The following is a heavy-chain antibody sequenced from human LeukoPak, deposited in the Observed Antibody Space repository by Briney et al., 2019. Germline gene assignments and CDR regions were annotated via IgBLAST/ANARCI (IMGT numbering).Heavy chain of an antibody. CDR2: IYNDGST. V-gene: IGHV3-53*01. CDR1: GFTVSNKY. Sequence: GGSLRLSCAASGFTVSNKYTNWVRQAPGKGLEWVSIIYNDGSTYYADSVKGRFTISRDNSKNTLYLQMNSLRAEDTAVYYCASPSSGQSFDIWGQGTMVTVSS. D-gene: IGHD3-22*01. J-gene: IGHJ3*02. CDR3: ASPSSGQSFDI.